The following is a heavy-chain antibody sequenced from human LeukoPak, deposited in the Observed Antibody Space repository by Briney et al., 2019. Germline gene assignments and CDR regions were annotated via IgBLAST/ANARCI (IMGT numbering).Heavy chain of an antibody. Sequence: PGRSLRLSCAASGFTFSSYGMHWVRQAPGKGLEWVSSISSSSSYIFYADSVKGRFTISRDNAKNSLYLQMNSLRAEDTAVYYCARDQWGGGDYWGQGTLVTVSS. CDR1: GFTFSSYG. CDR3: ARDQWGGGDY. D-gene: IGHD1-26*01. V-gene: IGHV3-21*01. J-gene: IGHJ4*02. CDR2: ISSSSSYI.